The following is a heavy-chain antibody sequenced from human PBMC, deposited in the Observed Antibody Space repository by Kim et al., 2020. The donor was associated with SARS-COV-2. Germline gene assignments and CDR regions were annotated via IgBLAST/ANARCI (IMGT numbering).Heavy chain of an antibody. D-gene: IGHD1-20*01. CDR3: ARNLVTGHDDV. J-gene: IGHJ4*02. Sequence: TTYYPDSVKGRFTIARHNSKNTVYLQMNSLRAEDTAVYFCARNLVTGHDDVWGQGTLVTVSS. CDR2: TT. V-gene: IGHV3-53*04.